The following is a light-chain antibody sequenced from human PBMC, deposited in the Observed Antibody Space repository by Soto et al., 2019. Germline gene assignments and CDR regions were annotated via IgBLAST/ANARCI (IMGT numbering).Light chain of an antibody. V-gene: IGLV2-14*01. CDR3: SSYTGSSTFV. CDR2: DVN. J-gene: IGLJ1*01. Sequence: QSALTQPASVSGSPGQSITISCTGTSSDDGGYDYVSWYQQLPGKAPKLLIYDVNNRPSGVSHRFSGSKSGNTASLTISGLQAEDEADYYCSSYTGSSTFVFGTGTKVTVL. CDR1: SSDDGGYDY.